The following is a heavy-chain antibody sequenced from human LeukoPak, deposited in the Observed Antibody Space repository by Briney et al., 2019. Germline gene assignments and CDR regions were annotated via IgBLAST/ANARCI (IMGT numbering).Heavy chain of an antibody. CDR2: ISYDGSNK. J-gene: IGHJ6*03. Sequence: GGSLRLSCAASGFTFSSYSMNWVRQAPGKGLEWVADISYDGSNKYYADSVKGRFTISRDNSKNTLYLQMNSLRAEDTAVYYCASQGYDFWSGYYSFGTDYYYMDVWGKGTTVTVSS. CDR3: ASQGYDFWSGYYSFGTDYYYMDV. CDR1: GFTFSSYS. D-gene: IGHD3-3*01. V-gene: IGHV3-30*03.